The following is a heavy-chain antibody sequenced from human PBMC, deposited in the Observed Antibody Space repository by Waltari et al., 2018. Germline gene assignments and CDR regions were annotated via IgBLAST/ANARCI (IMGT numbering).Heavy chain of an antibody. J-gene: IGHJ4*02. CDR1: GSTFHSYY. V-gene: IGHV1-46*02. CDR3: ARAPSTIAAAGLFDY. CDR2: INPSGGST. D-gene: IGHD6-13*01. Sequence: QVQLVQSGAEVKKPGASVKVSCKASGSTFHSYYMHWVRQAPGQGLEWMGIINPSGGSTSYAQKFQGRVTMTRDTSTSTVYMELSSLRSEDTAVYYCARAPSTIAAAGLFDYWGQGTLVTVSS.